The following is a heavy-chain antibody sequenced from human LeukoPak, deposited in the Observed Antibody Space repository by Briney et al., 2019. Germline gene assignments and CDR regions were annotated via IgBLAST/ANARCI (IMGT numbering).Heavy chain of an antibody. CDR3: ARGWASSWYYFDF. CDR1: GGSMRNYY. V-gene: IGHV4-59*01. CDR2: TYDSGSS. D-gene: IGHD2-2*01. Sequence: SETLSLTCTVSGGSMRNYYGRWIRQPPGKGLEWIGYTYDSGSSSYNPSLRSRVSISIDTSKNQFSLNLSSVTAADTAVYYCARGWASSWYYFDFWGQGTLVTVSS. J-gene: IGHJ4*02.